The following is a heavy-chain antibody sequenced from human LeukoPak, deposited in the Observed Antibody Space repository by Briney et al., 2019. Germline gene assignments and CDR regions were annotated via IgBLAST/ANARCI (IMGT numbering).Heavy chain of an antibody. D-gene: IGHD4-23*01. Sequence: PSETLSLTCAVYGGSFSGYYWSWIRQPPGKGLEWIGEINHSGSTNYNPPLKSRVTISVDTSKNQFSLKLSSVTAADTAVYYCARSRYGGNSGYFDYWGQGTLVTVSS. CDR3: ARSRYGGNSGYFDY. CDR1: GGSFSGYY. J-gene: IGHJ4*02. CDR2: INHSGST. V-gene: IGHV4-34*01.